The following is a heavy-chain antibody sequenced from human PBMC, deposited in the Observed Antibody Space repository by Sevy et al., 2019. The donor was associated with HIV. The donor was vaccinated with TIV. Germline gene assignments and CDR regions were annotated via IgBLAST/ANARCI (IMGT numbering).Heavy chain of an antibody. CDR1: GFTFSSYA. Sequence: GGSLRLSCAASGFTFSSYAMSWLRQAPGKGLEWVSTFSFGCGKINYADSVKGRFTISRDNSKNTLYLQMHSLRAEDTAVYYCAREGCSKPHDYWGQRTLVTVSS. V-gene: IGHV3-23*01. CDR2: FSFGCGKI. D-gene: IGHD3-10*02. J-gene: IGHJ4*02. CDR3: AREGCSKPHDY.